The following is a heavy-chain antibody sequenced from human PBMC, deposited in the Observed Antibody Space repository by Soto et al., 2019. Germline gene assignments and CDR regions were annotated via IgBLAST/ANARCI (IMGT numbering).Heavy chain of an antibody. D-gene: IGHD2-2*01. Sequence: QVQLQESGPGLVKPSQTLSLTCTVSGGSISSGGYYWSWIRQHPGKGLGWIGYIYYSGSTYYNPSLKSRVTISVATSKNQCSLKLSSVTAADTAVYYCARAVVPAAMAHYYYYDGMDAWGQGTTVTVSS. V-gene: IGHV4-31*03. CDR2: IYYSGST. J-gene: IGHJ6*02. CDR3: ARAVVPAAMAHYYYYDGMDA. CDR1: GGSISSGGYY.